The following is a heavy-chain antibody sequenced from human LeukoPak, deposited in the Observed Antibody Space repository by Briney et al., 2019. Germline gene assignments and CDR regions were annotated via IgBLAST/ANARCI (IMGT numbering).Heavy chain of an antibody. V-gene: IGHV3-23*01. CDR3: AKDGVATITFDY. Sequence: AGGSLRLSCAASGFTFSNYAVSWVRQAPGKGLEWVSVISGSGGATYYADSVKGRFTISRDNSKNTLYLQMNSLRAEDTAVYYCAKDGVATITFDYWGQGTMVTVSS. CDR2: ISGSGGAT. CDR1: GFTFSNYA. J-gene: IGHJ4*02. D-gene: IGHD5-12*01.